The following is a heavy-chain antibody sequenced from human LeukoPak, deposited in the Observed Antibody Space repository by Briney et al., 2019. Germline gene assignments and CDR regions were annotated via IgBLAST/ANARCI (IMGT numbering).Heavy chain of an antibody. Sequence: ASVKVSCKASGGTFSSYAISWVRQAPGQELEWMGGIIPIFGTANYAQKFQGRVTITTDESTSTAYMELSSLRSEDTAVYYCARARDSSGYYYYYYMDVWGKGTTVTVSS. D-gene: IGHD3-22*01. CDR3: ARARDSSGYYYYYYMDV. CDR1: GGTFSSYA. J-gene: IGHJ6*03. CDR2: IIPIFGTA. V-gene: IGHV1-69*05.